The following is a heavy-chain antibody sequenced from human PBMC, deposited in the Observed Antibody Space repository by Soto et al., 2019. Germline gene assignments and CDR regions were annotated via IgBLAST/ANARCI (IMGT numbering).Heavy chain of an antibody. D-gene: IGHD2-15*01. J-gene: IGHJ4*01. CDR3: ARNPGAATAGGYFYYSLDY. Sequence: PGGSRRPSCAASGFAFSSYAMHWFRQAPGKGREWVAVISYDVSNKYYADSVKGQFTISRDNSINTVYLQMNSLRAADTAVYYCARNPGAATAGGYFYYSLDYWGQGTLVTVSS. CDR1: GFAFSSYA. CDR2: ISYDVSNK. V-gene: IGHV3-30-3*01.